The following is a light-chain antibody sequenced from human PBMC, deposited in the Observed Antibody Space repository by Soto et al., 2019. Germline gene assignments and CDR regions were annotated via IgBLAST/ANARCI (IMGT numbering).Light chain of an antibody. CDR1: QSVSSN. CDR3: QQYENYWT. J-gene: IGKJ5*01. Sequence: TQSPVPLSLYPGERASLSCRASQSVSSNLAWYQQKPGQAPRLLIYGASTRATGIPARFSGSGSGTEFTLTISNLQPDDFATYYCQQYENYWTFGQGTRLEIK. CDR2: GAS. V-gene: IGKV3-15*01.